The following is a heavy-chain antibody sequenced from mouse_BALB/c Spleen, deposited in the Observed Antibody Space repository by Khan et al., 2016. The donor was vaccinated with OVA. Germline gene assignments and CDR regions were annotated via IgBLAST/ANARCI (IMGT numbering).Heavy chain of an antibody. D-gene: IGHD1-1*01. CDR3: ARENYYGTTCYAMDY. CDR2: IAPGSGSP. Sequence: DLVKPGASVKLSCKASGYTFTSYWINWIKQRPGQGLEWIGRIAPGSGSPYYNEIFKAKATLTVDTSSSTAYIQLSSLSSEDSAVYFCARENYYGTTCYAMDYWGQGTSVTVSS. J-gene: IGHJ4*01. V-gene: IGHV1S41*01. CDR1: GYTFTSYW.